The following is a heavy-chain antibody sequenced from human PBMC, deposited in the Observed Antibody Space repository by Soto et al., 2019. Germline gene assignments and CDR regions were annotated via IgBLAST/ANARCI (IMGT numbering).Heavy chain of an antibody. CDR2: ISHRGGT. J-gene: IGHJ4*02. V-gene: IGHV4-34*01. D-gene: IGHD3-22*01. CDR3: AREWPGSRGYFDY. Sequence: QVQLQQWGAGLLKPSETLSLTCAVYGGSLSGYYWSWIRQPPGKGPEWIGEISHRGGTNYNPSLTSRVTISVDTSKNQFSLKLSSVTAADTAVYYCAREWPGSRGYFDYWGQGTLVTVSS. CDR1: GGSLSGYY.